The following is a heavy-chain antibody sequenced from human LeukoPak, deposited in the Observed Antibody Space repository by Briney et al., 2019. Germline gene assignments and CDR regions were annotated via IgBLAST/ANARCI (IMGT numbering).Heavy chain of an antibody. V-gene: IGHV3-7*01. Sequence: PGGSLRLSCEASGFIFSNYWMSWVRQAPGKGPEWLTNIKEDGSEKYYADSVMGRFTISRDNGRFTISRDNAKNSLYLQMNSLRAEDTAVYYCARGGGSGYFDLWGRGTLVTVSS. CDR1: GFIFSNYW. CDR3: ARGGGSGYFDL. J-gene: IGHJ2*01. D-gene: IGHD3-16*01. CDR2: IKEDGSEK.